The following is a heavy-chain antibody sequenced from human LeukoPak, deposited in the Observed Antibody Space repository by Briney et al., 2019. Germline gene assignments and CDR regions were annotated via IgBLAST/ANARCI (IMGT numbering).Heavy chain of an antibody. V-gene: IGHV3-23*01. CDR1: GFTFSSYA. CDR3: AKAFREYGSSTYSSFDI. Sequence: PGGSLRLSCAASGFTFSSYAMSWVRQAPGKGLQWVSTITGTTHYADSVMGRFTISRDNSKNILYLQMNSLSTEDTAIYYCAKAFREYGSSTYSSFDIWGQGTMVTVSS. D-gene: IGHD6-13*01. CDR2: ITGTT. J-gene: IGHJ3*02.